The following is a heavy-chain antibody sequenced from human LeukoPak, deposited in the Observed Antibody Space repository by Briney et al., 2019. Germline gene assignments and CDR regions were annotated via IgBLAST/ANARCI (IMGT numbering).Heavy chain of an antibody. CDR3: AKDLGITMIVVVINHAFDI. CDR2: ISGSGGST. V-gene: IGHV3-23*01. D-gene: IGHD3-22*01. CDR1: GFTFSSYA. J-gene: IGHJ3*02. Sequence: PGGSLRLSCAASGFTFSSYAMSWVRQAPGKGLEWVSAISGSGGSTYYADSVKGRSTISRDNSKNTLYLQMNSLRAEDTAVYYCAKDLGITMIVVVINHAFDIWGQGTMVTVSS.